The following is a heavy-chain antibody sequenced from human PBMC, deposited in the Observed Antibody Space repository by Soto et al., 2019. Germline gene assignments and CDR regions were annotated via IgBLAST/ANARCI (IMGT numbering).Heavy chain of an antibody. CDR1: GDSISTDY. V-gene: IGHV4-59*08. Sequence: SETRSLTCTGSGDSISTDYWSWIRQSPGKGLEWIGFIYYGGSTNYNPSLKSRVTISVDTPKNQFSLKLSSVTAADTAVYYCAKNWNWGSLVHWGQGTLVTVSS. CDR2: IYYGGST. J-gene: IGHJ4*02. D-gene: IGHD7-27*01. CDR3: AKNWNWGSLVH.